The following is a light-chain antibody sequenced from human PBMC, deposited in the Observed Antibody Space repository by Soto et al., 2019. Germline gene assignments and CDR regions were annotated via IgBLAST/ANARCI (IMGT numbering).Light chain of an antibody. CDR1: SGHSTYI. CDR2: LEGSGSY. V-gene: IGLV4-60*02. CDR3: ATWGTNVLV. Sequence: QPVLTQSSSASASLGSSVKLTCTLSSGHSTYIIAWYQQQPGKAPRYLIKLEGSGSYNKGSVIPDRFSGSSSVADRYLTISTLQFEDEDDYYCATWGTNVLVFGGGTQLTVL. J-gene: IGLJ2*01.